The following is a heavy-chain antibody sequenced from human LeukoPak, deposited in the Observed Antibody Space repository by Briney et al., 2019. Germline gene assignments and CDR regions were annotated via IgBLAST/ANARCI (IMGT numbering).Heavy chain of an antibody. D-gene: IGHD3-10*01. J-gene: IGHJ4*02. Sequence: GGSLRLSCEASEFTFSDYYMSWVRQAPGKGLEWVSCISSGSHTISYADSVKGRFTISRDNAKNSLYLQMNSLRAEDTAVYYCATLNYYSGSGSYYSDYRGQGTLVTVSS. CDR3: ATLNYYSGSGSYYSDY. CDR2: ISSGSHTI. CDR1: EFTFSDYY. V-gene: IGHV3-11*04.